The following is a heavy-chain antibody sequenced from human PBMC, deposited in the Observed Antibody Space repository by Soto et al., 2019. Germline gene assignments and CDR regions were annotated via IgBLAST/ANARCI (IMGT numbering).Heavy chain of an antibody. CDR2: ISYDGSNK. Sequence: PGGFLRLSCAASGFTFSSYGMHWVRQAPGKGLEWVAVISYDGSNKYYADSVKGRFTISRDNSKNTLYLQMNSLRAEDTAVYYCAKDQEYYDSSGYYGLDYWGQGTLVTVSS. CDR1: GFTFSSYG. V-gene: IGHV3-30*18. D-gene: IGHD3-22*01. CDR3: AKDQEYYDSSGYYGLDY. J-gene: IGHJ4*02.